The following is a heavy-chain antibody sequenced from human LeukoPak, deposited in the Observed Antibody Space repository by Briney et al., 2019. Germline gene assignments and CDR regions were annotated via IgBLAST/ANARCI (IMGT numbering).Heavy chain of an antibody. CDR1: GGSFSGYY. J-gene: IGHJ4*02. Sequence: SETLSLTCAVYGGSFSGYYWSWIRQPPGKGLEWIGSIYYSGSTYYNPSLKSRVTISVDTSKNQFSLKLSSVTAADTAVYYCARVVGQQLGWEYYFDYWGQGTLVTVSS. V-gene: IGHV4-34*01. CDR2: IYYSGST. D-gene: IGHD6-13*01. CDR3: ARVVGQQLGWEYYFDY.